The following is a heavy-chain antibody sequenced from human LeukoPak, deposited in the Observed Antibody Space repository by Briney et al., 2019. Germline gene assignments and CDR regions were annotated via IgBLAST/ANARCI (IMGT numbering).Heavy chain of an antibody. V-gene: IGHV1-69*05. CDR2: IIPIFGTA. CDR1: GGTFSSYA. Sequence: GASVKVSCKASGGTFSSYAISWVRQAPGQGLEWMGRIIPIFGTANYAQKFQGRVTITTDESTSTAYMELSSLRSEDTAVYYYAREWELLNGGLYYWGQGTLVTVSS. J-gene: IGHJ4*02. D-gene: IGHD2-15*01. CDR3: AREWELLNGGLYY.